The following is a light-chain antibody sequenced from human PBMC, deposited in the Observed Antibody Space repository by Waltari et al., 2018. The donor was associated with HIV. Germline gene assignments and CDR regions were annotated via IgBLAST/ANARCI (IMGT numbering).Light chain of an antibody. CDR2: DNN. CDR1: STNIGNNY. V-gene: IGLV1-51*01. J-gene: IGLJ3*02. CDR3: GTWDSSLSPFWV. Sequence: QSMLTQPPSVSAAPGQKVTISCSGSSTNIGNNYVSWYQHLPGTATKLLIYDNNKRPSGIPDPLSGCKSGTSATLGSTGLQTGDEADYYCGTWDSSLSPFWVVGGGTKLTVL.